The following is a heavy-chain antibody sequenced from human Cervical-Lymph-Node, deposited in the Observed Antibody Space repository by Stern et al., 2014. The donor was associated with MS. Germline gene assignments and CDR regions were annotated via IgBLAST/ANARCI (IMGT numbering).Heavy chain of an antibody. CDR1: EYNFNTHW. D-gene: IGHD1-14*01. Sequence: EVHLVESGAEVKKPGESLKISCKGSEYNFNTHWIAWVRQMPGKGLEWLGNIYPGNSDTSYTPSLQGQVSISADKSITTAYLHFSSLKASDSAMYFCARHGGPNWNHEAHNWFDPWGQGTLVTVSS. CDR2: IYPGNSDT. CDR3: ARHGGPNWNHEAHNWFDP. J-gene: IGHJ5*02. V-gene: IGHV5-51*03.